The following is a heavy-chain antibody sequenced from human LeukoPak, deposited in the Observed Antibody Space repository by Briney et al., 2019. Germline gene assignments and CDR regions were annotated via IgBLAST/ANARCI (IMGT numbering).Heavy chain of an antibody. CDR2: ISYDGSNK. J-gene: IGHJ4*02. V-gene: IGHV3-30*03. D-gene: IGHD3-22*01. CDR1: GFTFTSYG. CDR3: ARDASAGYYDSSGYYYSYYFDY. Sequence: PGGSLRLSCAASGFTFTSYGMHWVRQAPGKGLEWVAVISYDGSNKYYADSVKGRFTISRDNSKNTLFVQMNSLRAEDTAVYYCARDASAGYYDSSGYYYSYYFDYWGQGTLVTVSS.